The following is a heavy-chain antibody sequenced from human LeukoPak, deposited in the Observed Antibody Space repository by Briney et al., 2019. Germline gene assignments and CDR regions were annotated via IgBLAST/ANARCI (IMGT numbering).Heavy chain of an antibody. CDR3: ARDIDKTAMLFKGFDT. J-gene: IGHJ5*02. V-gene: IGHV4-38-2*02. Sequence: SETLSLTCTVSDYYISSGHYWGWIRQPPGKGLEWIADIHHAGSTYYNPSLKSRVTISVDTSKNQFSLKLNSVTAADTAVYYCARDIDKTAMLFKGFDTWGQGTLVTVSS. CDR2: IHHAGST. D-gene: IGHD5-18*01. CDR1: DYYISSGHY.